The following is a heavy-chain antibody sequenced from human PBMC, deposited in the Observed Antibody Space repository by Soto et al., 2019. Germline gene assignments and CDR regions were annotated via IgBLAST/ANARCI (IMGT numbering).Heavy chain of an antibody. V-gene: IGHV3-15*01. J-gene: IGHJ5*02. CDR3: TTDQGRDGYNNWFDP. CDR1: GFTFSNAW. D-gene: IGHD5-12*01. CDR2: IKSKTDGGTT. Sequence: ESGGGLVKPGGSLRLSCAASGFTFSNAWMSWVRQAPGKGLEWVGRIKSKTDGGTTDYAAPVKGRFTISRDDSKNTLYLQMNSLKTEDTAVYYCTTDQGRDGYNNWFDPWGQGTLVTVSS.